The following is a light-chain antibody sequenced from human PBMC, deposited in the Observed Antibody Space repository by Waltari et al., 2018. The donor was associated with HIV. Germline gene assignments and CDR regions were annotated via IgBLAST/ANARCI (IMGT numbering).Light chain of an antibody. CDR1: SRDVGGSNL. Sequence: QSALTQPASVSGSPGQSITISCTGTSRDVGGSNLVSWYQQHPGKAPKVMIYEGSKRPSGVSNRFSGSKSGNTASLTISGLQAEDEADYYCCSYTGSSTRRPYVFGTGTKVTVL. CDR2: EGS. V-gene: IGLV2-23*01. J-gene: IGLJ1*01. CDR3: CSYTGSSTRRPYV.